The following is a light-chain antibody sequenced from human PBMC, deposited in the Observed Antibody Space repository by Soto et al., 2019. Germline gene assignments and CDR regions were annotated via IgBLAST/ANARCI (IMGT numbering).Light chain of an antibody. V-gene: IGKV1-33*01. J-gene: IGKJ1*01. Sequence: DIQMTQSPSSLSASVGDRVTITCQASQDISNYLNWYQQKPGKAPKLLIYDASNLETGVPSRFSGSGSGTDFTLTISSLQPEDIATYYCQQYDNTWTFGQGTKVDIK. CDR3: QQYDNTWT. CDR1: QDISNY. CDR2: DAS.